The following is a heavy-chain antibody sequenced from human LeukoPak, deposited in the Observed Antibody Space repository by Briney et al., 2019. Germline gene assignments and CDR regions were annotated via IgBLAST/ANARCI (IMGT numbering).Heavy chain of an antibody. CDR1: GGSISSSSYY. D-gene: IGHD3-22*01. V-gene: IGHV4-39*01. CDR2: IYYSGST. J-gene: IGHJ4*02. CDR3: ARYYYDSSGHFDY. Sequence: SETLSLTCTVSGGSISSSSYYWGWIRQPPGTGLEWIGSIYYSGSTYYNPSLKSRVTISVDTSKNQFSLKLSSVTAADTAVYYCARYYYDSSGHFDYWGQGTLVTVSS.